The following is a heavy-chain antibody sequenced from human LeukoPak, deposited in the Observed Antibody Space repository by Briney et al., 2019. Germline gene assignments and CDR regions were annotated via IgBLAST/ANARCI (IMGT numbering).Heavy chain of an antibody. CDR2: ISGSGGST. CDR3: AKVGSITMVRGANWFDP. Sequence: GGFLRLSCAASGFTFSSYAMSWVRQAPGKGREWVPAISGSGGSTYYADSVKGRFTISRDNSKNTLYLQMNSLRAGDTAVYYCAKVGSITMVRGANWFDPWGQGTLVTVSS. CDR1: GFTFSSYA. J-gene: IGHJ5*02. D-gene: IGHD3-10*01. V-gene: IGHV3-23*01.